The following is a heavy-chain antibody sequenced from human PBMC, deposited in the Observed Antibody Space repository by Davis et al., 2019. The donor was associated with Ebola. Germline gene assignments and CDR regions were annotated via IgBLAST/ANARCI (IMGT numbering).Heavy chain of an antibody. CDR1: GYTFTSYD. CDR3: AREKGPFIVVVPAGLLGMDV. CDR2: MNPNSGNT. J-gene: IGHJ6*02. Sequence: ASVKVSCKASGYTFTSYDINWVRQATGQGLEWMGWMNPNSGNTGYAQKFQGRVTITADESTSTAYMELSSLRSEDTAVYYCAREKGPFIVVVPAGLLGMDVWGQGTTVTVSS. D-gene: IGHD2-2*01. V-gene: IGHV1-8*01.